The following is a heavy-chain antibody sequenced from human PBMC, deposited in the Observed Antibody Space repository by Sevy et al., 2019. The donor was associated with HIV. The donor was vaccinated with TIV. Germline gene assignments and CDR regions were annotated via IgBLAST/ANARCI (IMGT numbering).Heavy chain of an antibody. V-gene: IGHV3-30*18. J-gene: IGHJ4*02. D-gene: IGHD5-18*01. Sequence: GESLKISCAASGFTFSSYGMHWVRQAPGKGLEWVAVISYDGSNKYYADSVKGRFTISRDNSKNTLYLQMNSLRAEDTAVYYCAKDQGGGYSYGVMDYWGQGTLVTVSS. CDR2: ISYDGSNK. CDR3: AKDQGGGYSYGVMDY. CDR1: GFTFSSYG.